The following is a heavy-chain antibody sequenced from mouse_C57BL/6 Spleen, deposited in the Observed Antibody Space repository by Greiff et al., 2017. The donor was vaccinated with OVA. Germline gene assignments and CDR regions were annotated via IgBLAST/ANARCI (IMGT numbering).Heavy chain of an antibody. D-gene: IGHD3-2*02. CDR2: IDPEDGET. Sequence: EVKLQESGAELVKPGASVKLSCTASGFNIKDYYMHWVKQRTEQGLEWIGRIDPEDGETKYAPKFQGKATITADTSSNTAYLQLSSLTSEDTAVYYCASTAQATTWFAYWGQGTLVTVSA. CDR3: ASTAQATTWFAY. J-gene: IGHJ3*01. CDR1: GFNIKDYY. V-gene: IGHV14-2*01.